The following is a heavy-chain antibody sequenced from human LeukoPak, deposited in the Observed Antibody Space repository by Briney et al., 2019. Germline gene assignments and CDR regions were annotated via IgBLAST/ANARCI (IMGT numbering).Heavy chain of an antibody. Sequence: ASVKVSCKASGYTFTSYGISWVRQAPGQGLEWMGWISAYNGNTNYAQKLQGRVTMTTDTSTSTAYMELRSLRSDDTAVYYCARGVTGDPLYYYYIDVWGKGTTVTVSS. CDR3: ARGVTGDPLYYYYIDV. CDR2: ISAYNGNT. J-gene: IGHJ6*03. V-gene: IGHV1-18*01. CDR1: GYTFTSYG. D-gene: IGHD7-27*01.